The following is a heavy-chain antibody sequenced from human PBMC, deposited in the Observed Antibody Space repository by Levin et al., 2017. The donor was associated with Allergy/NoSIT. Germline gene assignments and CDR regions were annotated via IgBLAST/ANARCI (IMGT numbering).Heavy chain of an antibody. J-gene: IGHJ4*02. D-gene: IGHD2-15*01. CDR1: GFTFSSYG. Sequence: GGSLRLSCAASGFTFSSYGMHWVRQAPGKGLEWVSVISYDASNEYYADSVKGRFTISRDNSKNTLYLQMNSLRAEDSAVYYCSKDLTNTGYCSGGSCYRLDYWGQGNLVTVSS. CDR3: SKDLTNTGYCSGGSCYRLDY. CDR2: ISYDASNE. V-gene: IGHV3-30*18.